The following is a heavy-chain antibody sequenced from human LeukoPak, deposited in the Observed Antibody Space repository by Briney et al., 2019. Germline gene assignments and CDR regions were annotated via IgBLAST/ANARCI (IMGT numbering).Heavy chain of an antibody. Sequence: ASVKVSCKASGNSFTSYYMHWVRQAPGQGLEWMGIINPSGSTTDYAHKFQGRVTMTRDTSTSTVYLELSSLRSEDTAVYYCASLPTGSMIANYWGQGTLVTVSP. V-gene: IGHV1-46*01. D-gene: IGHD3-22*01. CDR1: GNSFTSYY. J-gene: IGHJ4*02. CDR2: INPSGSTT. CDR3: ASLPTGSMIANY.